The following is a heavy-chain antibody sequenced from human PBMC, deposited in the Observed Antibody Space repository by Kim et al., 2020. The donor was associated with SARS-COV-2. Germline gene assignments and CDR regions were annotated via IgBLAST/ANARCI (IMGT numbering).Heavy chain of an antibody. V-gene: IGHV4-59*01. CDR3: ARDHREWLQYTANWYFDL. CDR1: GGSISSYY. CDR2: IYYSGST. J-gene: IGHJ2*01. D-gene: IGHD3-3*01. Sequence: PSETLPLTCTVSGGSISSYYWSWIRQPPGKGLEWIGYIYYSGSTNYNPSLKSRVTISVDTSKNQFSLKLSSVTAADTAVYYCARDHREWLQYTANWYFDLWGRGTLVTVSS.